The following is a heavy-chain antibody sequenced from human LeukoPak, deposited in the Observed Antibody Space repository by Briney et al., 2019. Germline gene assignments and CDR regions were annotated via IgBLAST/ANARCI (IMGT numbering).Heavy chain of an antibody. Sequence: SETLSLTCTVSGGSISSYYWNWIRQPPGKGLEWIGYIYYSGSTNYNPSLKSRVTISVDTSKNQFSLKLSSVTAADTAVYYCARGGNVLRYFDVFDYWGQGTLVTVSS. CDR3: ARGGNVLRYFDVFDY. CDR2: IYYSGST. D-gene: IGHD3-9*01. J-gene: IGHJ4*02. V-gene: IGHV4-59*01. CDR1: GGSISSYY.